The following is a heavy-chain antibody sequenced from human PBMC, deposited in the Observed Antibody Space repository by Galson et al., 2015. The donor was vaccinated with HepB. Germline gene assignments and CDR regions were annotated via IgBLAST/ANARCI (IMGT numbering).Heavy chain of an antibody. CDR2: ISWNSDSI. D-gene: IGHD6-13*01. CDR1: GFTFDDYA. V-gene: IGHV3-9*01. CDR3: AKDAAASGRATHFDY. Sequence: SLRLSCAASGFTFDDYAMHWVRQRPGKGLEWVSGISWNSDSIGYANFVKGRFTISRDNAKNSLYLQMDSLRAEDTALYYCAKDAAASGRATHFDYWGQGTLVTVSS. J-gene: IGHJ4*02.